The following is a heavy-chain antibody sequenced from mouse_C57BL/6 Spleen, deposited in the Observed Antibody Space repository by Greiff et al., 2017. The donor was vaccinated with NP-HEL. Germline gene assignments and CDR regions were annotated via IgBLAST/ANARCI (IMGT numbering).Heavy chain of an antibody. CDR2: IDPSDSET. D-gene: IGHD1-1*01. CDR1: GYTFTSYW. CDR3: AREGGYYGSSYWFAY. V-gene: IGHV1-52*01. J-gene: IGHJ3*01. Sequence: VQLQQPGAELVRPGSSVKLSCKASGYTFTSYWMHWVKQRPIQGLEWIGNIDPSDSETHYNQKFKDKATLTVDKSSSTAYMQLSSLTSEDSAVDYCAREGGYYGSSYWFAYWGQGTLVTVSA.